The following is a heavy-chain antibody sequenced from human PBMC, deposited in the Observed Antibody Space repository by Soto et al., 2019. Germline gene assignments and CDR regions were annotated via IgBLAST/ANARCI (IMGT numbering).Heavy chain of an antibody. V-gene: IGHV4-30-4*01. J-gene: IGHJ3*02. D-gene: IGHD3-22*01. CDR1: GGSISSTDYY. CDR2: IYYSGST. CDR3: AIYYDKKAYAFDI. Sequence: SETLSLTCTVSGGSISSTDYYWSWIRQPPGKGLEWIGYIYYSGSTYYNPSLKSRVTMSVDTSKNQFSLRLNSVTAADTAMYYCAIYYDKKAYAFDIWGEGTIVTV.